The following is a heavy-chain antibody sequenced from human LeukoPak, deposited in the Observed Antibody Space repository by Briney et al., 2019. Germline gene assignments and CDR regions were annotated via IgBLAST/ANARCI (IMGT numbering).Heavy chain of an antibody. J-gene: IGHJ6*03. V-gene: IGHV3-20*04. CDR1: GLSNADYG. CDR2: IDWGGAAS. Sequence: GSGGSLRLSCVGAGLSNADYGMSWVRQVPGKGLEWVSGIDWGGAASEYADSVKGRFTISRDNSKNTLYLQMNSLRAEATAVYYCAKDGNTAMGRGFYYYYMDVWGKGTTVTVSS. D-gene: IGHD5-18*01. CDR3: AKDGNTAMGRGFYYYYMDV.